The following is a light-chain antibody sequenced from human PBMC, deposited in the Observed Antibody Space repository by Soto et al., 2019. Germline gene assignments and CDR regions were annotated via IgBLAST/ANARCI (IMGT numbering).Light chain of an antibody. CDR3: QKYNIAPWT. J-gene: IGKJ1*01. Sequence: DIQMTQSPSSLSASVGARVTITCRASQGVNNYLAWYQQKPGKVPKLLIYSASTLQSGVPSRFSGSGSGTDFTRTISSLQPEDVATYYCQKYNIAPWTFGQGTKLEIK. CDR1: QGVNNY. CDR2: SAS. V-gene: IGKV1-27*01.